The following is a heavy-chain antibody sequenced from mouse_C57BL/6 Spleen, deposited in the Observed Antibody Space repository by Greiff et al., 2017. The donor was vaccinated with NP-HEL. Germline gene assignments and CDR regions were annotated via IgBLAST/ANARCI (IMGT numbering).Heavy chain of an antibody. V-gene: IGHV5-4*01. D-gene: IGHD2-4*01. CDR1: GFTFSSYA. CDR2: ISDGGSYT. Sequence: EVHLVESGGGLVKPGGSLKLSCAASGFTFSSYAMSWVRQTPEKRLEWVATISDGGSYTYYPDNVKGRFTISRDNAKNNLYLQMSHLKSEDTAMYYGARDYDYDGFAYWGQGTLVTVSA. CDR3: ARDYDYDGFAY. J-gene: IGHJ3*01.